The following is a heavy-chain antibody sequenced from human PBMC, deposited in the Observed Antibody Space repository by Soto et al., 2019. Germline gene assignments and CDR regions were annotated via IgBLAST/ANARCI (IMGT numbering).Heavy chain of an antibody. CDR1: GGSISSGGYY. CDR3: ARVARETITVLGFDY. D-gene: IGHD3-9*01. CDR2: IYYSGST. J-gene: IGHJ4*02. V-gene: IGHV4-31*03. Sequence: QVQLQESGPGLVKPSQTLSLTCTVSGGSISSGGYYWSWIRQHPGKGLEWIGYIYYSGSTYYNPSLKSRVTIAVDTSKNQFSLKLSSVTAADTAVYYCARVARETITVLGFDYWGQGTLVTVSS.